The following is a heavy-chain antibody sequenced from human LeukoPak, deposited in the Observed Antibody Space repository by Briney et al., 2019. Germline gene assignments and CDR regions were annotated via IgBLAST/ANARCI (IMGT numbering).Heavy chain of an antibody. D-gene: IGHD3-10*01. V-gene: IGHV3-66*01. CDR3: ARGDIKMVRGATDH. Sequence: GGSLRLSCAASGIAVSNNYMSWVRQAPGKGLEWVSVIYPGGGTYYADSVKGRFTISRDNSKNTLYLQMNNVTPDDTAVYYCARGDIKMVRGATDHWGQGSMVSVSS. J-gene: IGHJ4*02. CDR2: IYPGGGT. CDR1: GIAVSNNY.